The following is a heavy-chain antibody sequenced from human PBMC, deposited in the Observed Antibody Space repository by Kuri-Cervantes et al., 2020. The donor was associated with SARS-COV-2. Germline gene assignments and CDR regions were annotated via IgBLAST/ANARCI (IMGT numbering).Heavy chain of an antibody. CDR1: GFTSSNAW. CDR3: TTGPYYYDSSGYYSWFDP. J-gene: IGHJ5*02. Sequence: GGSRRLSCAASGFTSSNAWMNWVRQAPGKGLEWVGRIKSKTDGGTTDYAAPVKGRFTISRDDSKNTLYLQMNSLKTEDTAVYYCTTGPYYYDSSGYYSWFDPWGQGTLVTVSS. V-gene: IGHV3-15*07. D-gene: IGHD3-22*01. CDR2: IKSKTDGGTT.